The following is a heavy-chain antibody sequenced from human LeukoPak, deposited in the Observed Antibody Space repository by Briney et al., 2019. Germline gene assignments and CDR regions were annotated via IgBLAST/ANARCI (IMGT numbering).Heavy chain of an antibody. CDR2: ISYDGSNK. J-gene: IGHJ1*01. Sequence: GGTLRLSCAASGFTFSSYGMHWVRQAPGKGLEWVAVISYDGSNKYYADSVKGRFTISRDNSKNTLYLQMNSLRAEDTAVYYCAKGAVPAEYFQHWGQGTLVTVSS. CDR3: AKGAVPAEYFQH. D-gene: IGHD2-2*01. V-gene: IGHV3-30*18. CDR1: GFTFSSYG.